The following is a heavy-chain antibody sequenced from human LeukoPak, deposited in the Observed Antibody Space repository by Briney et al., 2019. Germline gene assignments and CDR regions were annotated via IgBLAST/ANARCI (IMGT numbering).Heavy chain of an antibody. D-gene: IGHD3-10*01. V-gene: IGHV1-2*02. CDR3: ARDGGVGLLWFGELLHGMDV. J-gene: IGHJ6*02. CDR2: INPNSGGT. Sequence: ASVTVSCTASGYTFTGYYMHWVRQAPGQGLEWMGWINPNSGGTNYAQKFQGRVTMTRDTSISTAYMELSRLRSDDTAVYYCARDGGVGLLWFGELLHGMDVWGQGTTVTVSS. CDR1: GYTFTGYY.